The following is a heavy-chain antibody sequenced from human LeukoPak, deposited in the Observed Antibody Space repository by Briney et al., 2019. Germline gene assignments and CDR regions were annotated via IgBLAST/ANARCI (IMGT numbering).Heavy chain of an antibody. CDR3: ARGVRQFIGYYMDV. Sequence: GASVKVSCKASGGTFSSYAISWVRQAPGQGLEWMGGIIPIFGTANYAQKFQGRVTITTDESTSTAYMELSSLSSEDTAVYYCARGVRQFIGYYMDVWGKGTTVTVPS. CDR2: IIPIFGTA. D-gene: IGHD2-15*01. CDR1: GGTFSSYA. J-gene: IGHJ6*03. V-gene: IGHV1-69*05.